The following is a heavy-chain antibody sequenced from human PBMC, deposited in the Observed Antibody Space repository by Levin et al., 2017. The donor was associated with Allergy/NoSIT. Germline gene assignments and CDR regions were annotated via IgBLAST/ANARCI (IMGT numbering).Heavy chain of an antibody. Sequence: LSLTCAASGFTFNNYAMSWVRQAPGKGLEWVSAIIKSGVGTYYADSVKGRFTISRDNSKNTMYLQMNSLRAEDTAVYFCAKDAIRGSDQPYYFDYWGQGTLVTASS. CDR3: AKDAIRGSDQPYYFDY. V-gene: IGHV3-23*01. CDR2: IIKSGVGT. D-gene: IGHD6-19*01. J-gene: IGHJ4*02. CDR1: GFTFNNYA.